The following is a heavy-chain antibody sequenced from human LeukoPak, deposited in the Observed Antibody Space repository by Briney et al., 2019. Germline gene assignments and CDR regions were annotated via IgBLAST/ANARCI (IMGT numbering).Heavy chain of an antibody. J-gene: IGHJ4*02. CDR1: GYTFTGYY. D-gene: IGHD1-1*01. CDR3: ARDLSFGRTTTNFAY. Sequence: ASVKVSCKASGYTFTGYYMHWVRQAPGQGLEWIGWINPNSCGTNYAQKVQGRVTMTRDTSMNTSYMQLSRLRADETAVYYCARDLSFGRTTTNFAYWGQGSLVTV. CDR2: INPNSCGT. V-gene: IGHV1-2*02.